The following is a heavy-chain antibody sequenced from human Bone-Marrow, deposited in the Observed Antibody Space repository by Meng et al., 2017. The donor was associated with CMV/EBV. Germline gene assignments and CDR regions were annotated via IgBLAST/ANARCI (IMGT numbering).Heavy chain of an antibody. CDR2: IRYDGSNK. D-gene: IGHD2-15*01. J-gene: IGHJ6*02. V-gene: IGHV3-30*02. CDR3: AKDRTIVVVDPGSEYYYGMDV. CDR1: GFTFSNYG. Sequence: GESLKISCAASGFTFSNYGMHWVRQAPGKGLEWVAFIRYDGSNKYYADSVKGRFTISRDNSKNTLYLQMNSLRAEDTAVYYCAKDRTIVVVDPGSEYYYGMDVWGQGTTVTVS.